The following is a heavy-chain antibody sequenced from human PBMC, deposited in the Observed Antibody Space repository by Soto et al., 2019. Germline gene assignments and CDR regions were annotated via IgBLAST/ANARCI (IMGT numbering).Heavy chain of an antibody. J-gene: IGHJ4*02. CDR1: GFTFGDYA. V-gene: IGHV3-49*04. CDR3: TRASSLDFGF. Sequence: AGGSLRLSCTTSGFTFGDYALSWVRQAPGKGLEWVGFIRRNAYGGTTDYAASVKGRFTISRDDSKSIAYLQMNSLSTEDTALYYCTRASSLDFGFWGQGTLVAVSS. D-gene: IGHD3-16*01. CDR2: IRRNAYGGTT.